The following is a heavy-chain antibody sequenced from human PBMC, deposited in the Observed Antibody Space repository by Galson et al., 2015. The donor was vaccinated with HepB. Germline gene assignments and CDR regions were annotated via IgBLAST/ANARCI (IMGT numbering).Heavy chain of an antibody. CDR3: ATMWSGGFYFDY. V-gene: IGHV5-51*01. D-gene: IGHD3-16*01. J-gene: IGHJ4*02. Sequence: QSGAEVKKSGESLKISCKGFGYSFSRYWIGWVRQMPGKGLERMGTIYPGDSDTRYSPSFQGQVTMSVDKSISTAYLQWSSLKASDTAMYYCATMWSGGFYFDYWGQGTLVTVSS. CDR1: GYSFSRYW. CDR2: IYPGDSDT.